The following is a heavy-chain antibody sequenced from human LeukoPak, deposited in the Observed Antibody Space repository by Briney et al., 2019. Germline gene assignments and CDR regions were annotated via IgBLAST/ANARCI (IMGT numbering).Heavy chain of an antibody. CDR2: INSDGNST. Sequence: GGSLRLSCAASGFSFHSFGMSWVRQAPGKGLEWVSRINSDGNSTSYADSVKGRFTISRDNAKNTLYLQMNSLRAEDTAVYYCARRRYCSSTNCYGDWFDPWGQGTLVTVSS. J-gene: IGHJ5*02. CDR3: ARRRYCSSTNCYGDWFDP. D-gene: IGHD2-2*01. CDR1: GFSFHSFG. V-gene: IGHV3-74*01.